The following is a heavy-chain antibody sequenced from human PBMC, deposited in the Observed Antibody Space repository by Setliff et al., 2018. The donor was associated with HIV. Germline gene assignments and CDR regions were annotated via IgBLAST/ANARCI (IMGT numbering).Heavy chain of an antibody. D-gene: IGHD3-22*01. Sequence: PTLVNPTETLTLTCNFSGFSFSSPGMAVGWIRQPPGKALEWLALIYWTNQKRLSPSLRTRLTVVADTSTNQVVLNLTNVDPVDTATYYCAHSFYYDSSGLREFDIWGQGIPVTVSS. V-gene: IGHV2-5*01. CDR2: IYWTNQK. CDR1: GFSFSSPGMA. J-gene: IGHJ4*02. CDR3: AHSFYYDSSGLREFDI.